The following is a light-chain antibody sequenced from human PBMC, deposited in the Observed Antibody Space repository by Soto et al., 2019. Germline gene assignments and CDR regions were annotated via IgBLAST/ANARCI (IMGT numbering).Light chain of an antibody. Sequence: IGVTQTPGRLSLCRGDRATLSWRTSQSLSGSDLAWYRQRRGQAPRLLIYAASRRAPGIPDRFSGSGSGTDFTLTIARLEPEDFAVYYCQQYATSRPFGQGTQVDIK. CDR2: AAS. CDR1: QSLSGSD. CDR3: QQYATSRP. J-gene: IGKJ1*01. V-gene: IGKV3-20*01.